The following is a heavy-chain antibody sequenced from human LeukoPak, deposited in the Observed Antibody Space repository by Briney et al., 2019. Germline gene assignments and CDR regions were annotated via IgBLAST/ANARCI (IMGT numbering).Heavy chain of an antibody. CDR1: GFTVSSNS. Sequence: GGSLRLSCTVSGFTVSSNSMSWVRQAPGKGLEWVSFIYSGTIHYSDSVKGRFTISRDNSKNTLYLQMNSPRAEDTALYYCAKSSPPPLRYWGQGTLVTVSS. V-gene: IGHV3-66*03. CDR2: IYSGTI. CDR3: AKSSPPPLRY. J-gene: IGHJ4*02.